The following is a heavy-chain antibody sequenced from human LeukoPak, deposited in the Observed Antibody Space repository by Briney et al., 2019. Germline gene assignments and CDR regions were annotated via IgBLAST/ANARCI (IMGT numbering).Heavy chain of an antibody. D-gene: IGHD5-24*01. CDR2: ISTYNGNT. J-gene: IGHJ4*02. CDR1: GYTFSNYG. Sequence: ASVTVSCKASGYTFSNYGVSWVRQAPGQGLEWMGWISTYNGNTNYAQKLQGRVTTTTDTSTTTAYMELRSLRSDDTAVYYCARAEEMAAYYFDYWGQGSLVTVSS. CDR3: ARAEEMAAYYFDY. V-gene: IGHV1-18*01.